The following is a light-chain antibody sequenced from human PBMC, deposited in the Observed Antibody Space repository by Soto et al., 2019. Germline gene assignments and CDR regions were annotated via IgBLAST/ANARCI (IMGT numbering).Light chain of an antibody. J-gene: IGKJ1*01. CDR1: QSVSSNY. CDR2: GAS. Sequence: PGERATLSCRASQSVSSNYLAWYQHIPGQAPRLLIYGASTRATGIPDRFSGSGSGTDFTLTISRLEPEDFAVYYXXXXXXXLPSWTFGQGTKVE. V-gene: IGKV3-20*01. CDR3: XXXXXXLPSWT.